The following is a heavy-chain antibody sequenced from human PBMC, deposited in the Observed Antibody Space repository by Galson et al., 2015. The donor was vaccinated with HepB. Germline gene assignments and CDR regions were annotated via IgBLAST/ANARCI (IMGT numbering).Heavy chain of an antibody. D-gene: IGHD2-8*01. CDR1: GFNVSDNY. J-gene: IGHJ3*02. V-gene: IGHV3-66*01. CDR2: IYSGGTT. CDR3: ARGLRSAFGQDAFDI. Sequence: SLRLYCAASGFNVSDNYVGWVRQAPGKGLEWLSVIYSGGTTYYGASVRGRFSVSRDRSKNIVYLQLNSLRAEDTSFYYCARGLRSAFGQDAFDIWGQGTLVTVSP.